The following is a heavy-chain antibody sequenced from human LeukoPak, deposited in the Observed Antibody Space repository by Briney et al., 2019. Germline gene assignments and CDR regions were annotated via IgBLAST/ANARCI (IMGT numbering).Heavy chain of an antibody. CDR2: IFYSGST. CDR1: GGSFSGYY. D-gene: IGHD3-10*01. CDR3: AKSNGYGLVDI. J-gene: IGHJ3*02. Sequence: PSETLSLTCAVYGGSFSGYYWSWIRQPPGKGLEWIGNIFYSGSTYYSLSLKSRVTISLDTSRNQFSLKLNSVTAADTAVYYCAKSNGYGLVDIWGQGTMVTVSS. V-gene: IGHV4-34*12.